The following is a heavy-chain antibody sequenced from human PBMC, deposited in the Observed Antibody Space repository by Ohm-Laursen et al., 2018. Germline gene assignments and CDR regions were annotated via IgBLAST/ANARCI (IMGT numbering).Heavy chain of an antibody. V-gene: IGHV3-9*01. J-gene: IGHJ2*01. CDR2: ISWNSGSI. CDR3: ARDIGSGYGYLKGFDI. D-gene: IGHD3-9*01. Sequence: SLRLSCTASGFTFDDYAMHWVRQAPGKGLEWVSGISWNSGSIGYVDSVKGRFTISRDDAKKSLYLQMHSLRGEDTAVYFCARDIGSGYGYLKGFDIWGRGTLVTASS. CDR1: GFTFDDYA.